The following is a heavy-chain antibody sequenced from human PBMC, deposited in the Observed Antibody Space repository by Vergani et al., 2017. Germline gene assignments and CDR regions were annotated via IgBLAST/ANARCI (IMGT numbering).Heavy chain of an antibody. CDR1: GGSISSSSYY. Sequence: QLQLQESGPGLVKPSETLSLTCTVSGGSISSSSYYWGWIRQPPGKGLEWFGSIYYSGSTYYNPSLKSRVNISVDTSKNQFSLKLSSVTAADTAVYYCAGGGSGSYYSHYYYYYGMDVWGQGTTVTVSS. J-gene: IGHJ6*02. CDR3: AGGGSGSYYSHYYYYYGMDV. D-gene: IGHD3-10*01. V-gene: IGHV4-39*07. CDR2: IYYSGST.